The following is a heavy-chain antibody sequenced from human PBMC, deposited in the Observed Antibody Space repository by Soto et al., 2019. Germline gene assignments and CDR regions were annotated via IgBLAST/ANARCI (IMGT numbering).Heavy chain of an antibody. Sequence: PGGSLRLSCAASVLTFSSYGMYWVRQAPGKGLEWVAVISDDGSNKYYADSMKGRFTISRDNSKNTLYLQMNSLRAEDTAVYYCAKDLAARPSSEFHYWGQGTLVTVSS. D-gene: IGHD6-6*01. CDR3: AKDLAARPSSEFHY. V-gene: IGHV3-30*18. CDR1: VLTFSSYG. J-gene: IGHJ4*02. CDR2: ISDDGSNK.